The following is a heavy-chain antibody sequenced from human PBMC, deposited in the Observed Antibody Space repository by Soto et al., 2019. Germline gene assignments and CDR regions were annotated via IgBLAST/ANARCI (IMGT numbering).Heavy chain of an antibody. D-gene: IGHD3-22*01. CDR2: IIPIFGTA. V-gene: IGHV1-69*01. CDR3: ARDRGYYDSSGSNWFDP. CDR1: GGTFSSYA. J-gene: IGHJ5*02. Sequence: QVQLVQSGAEVKKPGSSVKVSCKASGGTFSSYAISWVRQAPGQGLEWMGGIIPIFGTANYAQKFQGRVTITADESTSTVYMELSSLRSEDTAVYYCARDRGYYDSSGSNWFDPWGQGTLVTVSS.